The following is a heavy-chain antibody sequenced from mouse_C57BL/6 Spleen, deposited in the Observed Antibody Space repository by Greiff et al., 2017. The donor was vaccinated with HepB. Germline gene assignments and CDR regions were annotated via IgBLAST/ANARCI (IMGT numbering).Heavy chain of an antibody. V-gene: IGHV1-74*01. CDR3: AIGDYDGTIFAY. CDR1: GYTFTSYW. J-gene: IGHJ3*01. Sequence: QVQLQQPGAELVKPGASVKVSCKASGYTFTSYWMHWVKQRPGQGLEWIGRIHPSDSDTNYNQKFKGKATLTVDKPSSTAYMQLSSLTSEDSAVYYCAIGDYDGTIFAYWGQGTLVTVSA. D-gene: IGHD2-4*01. CDR2: IHPSDSDT.